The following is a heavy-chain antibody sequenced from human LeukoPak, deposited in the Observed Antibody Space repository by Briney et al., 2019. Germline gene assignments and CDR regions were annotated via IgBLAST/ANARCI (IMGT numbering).Heavy chain of an antibody. Sequence: GGSLRLSCAASGFTFSSYAMSWVRQAPGKGLEWVSAISGSGGSTYYADSVKGRSTISRDNSKNTLYLQMNSLRAEDPAVYYCAKDQGYDILTEQYYFDYWGQGTLVTVSS. CDR3: AKDQGYDILTEQYYFDY. D-gene: IGHD3-9*01. CDR2: ISGSGGST. CDR1: GFTFSSYA. V-gene: IGHV3-23*01. J-gene: IGHJ4*02.